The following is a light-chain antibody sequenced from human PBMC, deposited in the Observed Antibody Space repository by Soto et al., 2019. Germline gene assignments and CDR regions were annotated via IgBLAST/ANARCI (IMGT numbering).Light chain of an antibody. Sequence: EIVLTQSPGTLSLSPGERATLSCRASQSVSSHLAWYQPKPGQAPRLLIYDASNRATGIPARFSGSGSGTDFTLTISNLEPEDFAVYHCVQRTTWPWTCGQGSKVEIK. V-gene: IGKV3-11*01. CDR3: VQRTTWPWT. CDR2: DAS. J-gene: IGKJ1*01. CDR1: QSVSSH.